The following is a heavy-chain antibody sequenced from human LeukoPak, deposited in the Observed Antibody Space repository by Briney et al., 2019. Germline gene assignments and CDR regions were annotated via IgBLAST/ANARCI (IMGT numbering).Heavy chain of an antibody. CDR3: ARHKGRYDFWSGNWFDP. CDR2: IYYSGST. CDR1: GGSISSSSYY. D-gene: IGHD3-3*01. J-gene: IGHJ5*02. Sequence: PSETLSLTCTVSGGSISSSSYYWGWIRQPPGKGLEWIGSIYYSGSTYYNPSLKSRVTISVDTSKNQFSLKLSSVTAADTAVYYCARHKGRYDFWSGNWFDPWGQGTLVTVSS. V-gene: IGHV4-39*01.